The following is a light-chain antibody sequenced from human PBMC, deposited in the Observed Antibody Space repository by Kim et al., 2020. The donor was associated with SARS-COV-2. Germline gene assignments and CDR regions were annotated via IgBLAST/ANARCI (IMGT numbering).Light chain of an antibody. CDR2: QDN. V-gene: IGLV3-1*01. Sequence: VFPGQTASITCSGDKLGDKYASWYQQKSGQSPVLVIYQDNKRPSGIPERFSGSNSGNTATLTISGTQAMDEADYYCQAWDSSTYVFGPGTKVTV. J-gene: IGLJ1*01. CDR3: QAWDSSTYV. CDR1: KLGDKY.